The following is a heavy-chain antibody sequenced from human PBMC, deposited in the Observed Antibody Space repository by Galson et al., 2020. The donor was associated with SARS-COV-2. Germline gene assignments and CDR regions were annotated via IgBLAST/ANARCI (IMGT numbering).Heavy chain of an antibody. CDR2: IFYTGST. CDR3: ARDKGGRTFFDILTGQYRSWFDP. CDR1: GVSISSSEFS. V-gene: IGHV4-39*07. J-gene: IGHJ5*02. D-gene: IGHD3-9*01. Sequence: SETLSLTCAVSGVSISSSEFSWGWIRQPPGKGLEWVGTIFYTGSTYYNASLKSRVTILMDTSENQFSLMLTSLTAADTAVYYCARDKGGRTFFDILTGQYRSWFDPWGQATLVTVSS.